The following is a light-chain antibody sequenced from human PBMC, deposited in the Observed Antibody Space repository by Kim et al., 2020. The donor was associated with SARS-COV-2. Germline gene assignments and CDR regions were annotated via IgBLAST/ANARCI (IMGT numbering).Light chain of an antibody. J-gene: IGKJ1*01. CDR3: HQYNSYSPEP. CDR2: KAS. Sequence: DIQMTQSPSTLSASVGDRVTITCRASQSISSWLAWYQQKAGKAPKLLMYKASILESGVPSRFSGSGSGTEFTLTISSLQPDDFATYYCHQYNSYSPEPFGPGTKVEIK. V-gene: IGKV1-5*03. CDR1: QSISSW.